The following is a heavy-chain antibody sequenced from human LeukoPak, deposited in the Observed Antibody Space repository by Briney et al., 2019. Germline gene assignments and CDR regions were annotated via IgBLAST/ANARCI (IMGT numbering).Heavy chain of an antibody. CDR1: GFTFSSYA. V-gene: IGHV3-23*01. CDR3: AKHSLSSGWYYFDY. Sequence: PGGSLRLSCAASGFTFSSYAMSWVRQAPEKGLEWVSTISGSGDSTYYADCVKGRFTISRDNSKNTLYLQMNSLRAEDTAIYYCAKHSLSSGWYYFDYWGQGTLVTVSS. J-gene: IGHJ4*02. D-gene: IGHD6-19*01. CDR2: ISGSGDST.